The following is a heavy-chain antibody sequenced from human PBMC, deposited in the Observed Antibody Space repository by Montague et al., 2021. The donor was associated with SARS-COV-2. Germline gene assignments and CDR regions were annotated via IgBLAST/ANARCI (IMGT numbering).Heavy chain of an antibody. CDR2: IDCDDDK. J-gene: IGHJ6*02. CDR1: GFSLSTSGMC. D-gene: IGHD3-9*01. V-gene: IGHV2-70*11. CDR3: ARTHYDILPGYYYDMDV. Sequence: PELVKPTQTLTLTCTFSGFSLSTSGMCVSWIRQPPGKALEWPARIDCDDDKYYSTSLKTRLTISKDTSKNQVVLTMTNMDPVDTATYYCARTHYDILPGYYYDMDVWGQGTTVTVSS.